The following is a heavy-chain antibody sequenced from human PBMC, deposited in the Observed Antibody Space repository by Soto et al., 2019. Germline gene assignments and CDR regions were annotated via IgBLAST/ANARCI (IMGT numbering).Heavy chain of an antibody. CDR3: ARADCHGGYYDYVWGSYRCPTGGYWYFDL. V-gene: IGHV1-69*01. CDR2: IIPIFGTA. CDR1: GGTFSSYA. Sequence: QVQLVQSGAEVKKPGSSVKVSCKASGGTFSSYAISWVRQAPGQGLEWMGGIIPIFGTANYAQKLQGRVKITADESTSTAYMELSSLRSEDTAVYYCARADCHGGYYDYVWGSYRCPTGGYWYFDLWGRGTLVTVSS. J-gene: IGHJ2*01. D-gene: IGHD3-16*02.